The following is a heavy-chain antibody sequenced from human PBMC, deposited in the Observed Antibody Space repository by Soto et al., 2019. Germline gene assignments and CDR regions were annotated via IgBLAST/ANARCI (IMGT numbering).Heavy chain of an antibody. CDR1: GYSFTSYW. CDR3: AIPRRSAKSYYFHGYER. J-gene: IGHJ6*02. V-gene: IGHV5-51*01. Sequence: GESLKTSCKGSGYSFTSYWIGWVRPMPGKGLEWGWIIYPGDSDNRYSPPFQGQVTISAKKSISTAYLQWSRLKASDTAMYYCAIPRRSAKSYYFHGYERLGPGTTVTGSS. CDR2: IYPGDSDN.